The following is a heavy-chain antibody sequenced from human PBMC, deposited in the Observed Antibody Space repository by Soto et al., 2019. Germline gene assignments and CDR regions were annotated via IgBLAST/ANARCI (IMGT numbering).Heavy chain of an antibody. CDR2: IYHSGST. V-gene: IGHV4-38-2*02. J-gene: IGHJ3*02. D-gene: IGHD3-10*01. CDR1: GYSISSGYY. Sequence: PSETLSLTCAVSGYSISSGYYWGWIRQPPGKGLEWIGSIYHSGSTYYNPSLKSRVTISVDTSKNQFSLKLSSVTAADTAVYYCARDPTHATGKAFDIWGQGTMVTVSS. CDR3: ARDPTHATGKAFDI.